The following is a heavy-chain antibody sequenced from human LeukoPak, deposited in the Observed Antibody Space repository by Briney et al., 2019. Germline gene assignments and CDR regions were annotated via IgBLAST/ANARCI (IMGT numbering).Heavy chain of an antibody. CDR3: ATSPVVTED. CDR2: ISSDGSST. Sequence: PGGSLRLSCAASGFTFSSYAMSWDRQAPGKGLVWVSRISSDGSSTTYADSVKGRFTSSRDNAKNTLYLQMNSLRAEDTAVYCATSPVVTEDWGQGTLVTVSS. CDR1: GFTFSSYA. J-gene: IGHJ4*02. D-gene: IGHD2-21*02. V-gene: IGHV3-74*01.